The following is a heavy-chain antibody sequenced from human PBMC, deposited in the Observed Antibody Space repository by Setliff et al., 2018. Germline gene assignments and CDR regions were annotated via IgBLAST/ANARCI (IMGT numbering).Heavy chain of an antibody. CDR3: ARARYCSSTSCYYYYYMDV. V-gene: IGHV3-7*01. CDR2: IKQDGSEK. CDR1: GFTFGDYA. D-gene: IGHD2-2*01. Sequence: PGGSLRLSCTASGFTFGDYAMSWVRQAPGKGLEWVANIKQDGSEKYYVDSVKGRFTISRDNAKNSLYLQMNSLRAEDTAVYYCARARYCSSTSCYYYYYMDVWGKGTTVTVSS. J-gene: IGHJ6*03.